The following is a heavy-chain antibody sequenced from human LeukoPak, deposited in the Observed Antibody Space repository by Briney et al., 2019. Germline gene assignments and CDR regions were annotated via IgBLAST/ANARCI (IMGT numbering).Heavy chain of an antibody. CDR3: ARSIVVVPAASTRYYYYYYMDV. V-gene: IGHV4-59*12. Sequence: PETLSLTCTVSGGSISSYYWSWIRQPPGKGLEWIGYVYYSGSTNYNPSLKSRVTMSVDTSKNQFSLKLSSVTAADTAVYYCARSIVVVPAASTRYYYYYYMDVWGKGTTVTVSS. D-gene: IGHD2-2*01. CDR2: VYYSGST. J-gene: IGHJ6*03. CDR1: GGSISSYY.